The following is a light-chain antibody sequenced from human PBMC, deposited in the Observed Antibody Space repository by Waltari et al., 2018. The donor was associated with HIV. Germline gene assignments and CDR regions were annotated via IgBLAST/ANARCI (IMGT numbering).Light chain of an antibody. CDR1: ALPNQF. CDR3: QLADSSGTYEM. V-gene: IGLV3-25*03. CDR2: KDS. Sequence: SYELTPPPSVSVSPGQSTRITCSAAALPNQFAYWYQQKPGQAPVLVIYKDSGRPSGIPERFSASSSGTTVTLTISGVQAEDEADYYCQLADSSGTYEMFGGGTKLTVL. J-gene: IGLJ3*02.